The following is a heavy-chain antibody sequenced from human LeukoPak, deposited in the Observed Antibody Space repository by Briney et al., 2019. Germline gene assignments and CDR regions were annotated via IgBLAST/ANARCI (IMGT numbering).Heavy chain of an antibody. CDR2: IYYSGST. V-gene: IGHV4-59*01. Sequence: SETLSLTCTVYGSSISSCYWSWIRQPPGKGLEWIGYIYYSGSTNCNPSLKSRVTISVDTSKNQFSLKLSSVTAADTAVYYCARVPPYSSSWSFDYWGQGTLVTVSS. CDR1: GSSISSCY. CDR3: ARVPPYSSSWSFDY. J-gene: IGHJ4*02. D-gene: IGHD6-13*01.